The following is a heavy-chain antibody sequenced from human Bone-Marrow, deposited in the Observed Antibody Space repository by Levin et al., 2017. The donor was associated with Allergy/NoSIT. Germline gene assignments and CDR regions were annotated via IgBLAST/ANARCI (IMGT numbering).Heavy chain of an antibody. Sequence: ASVKVSCKASGYTFTSYGISWVRQAPGQGLEWMGWISAYNGNTNYAQKLQGRVTMTTDTSTSTAYMELRSLRSDDTAVYYCATPRRDYGDSPGAFDIWGQGTMVTVSS. CDR3: ATPRRDYGDSPGAFDI. CDR1: GYTFTSYG. V-gene: IGHV1-18*01. CDR2: ISAYNGNT. D-gene: IGHD4-17*01. J-gene: IGHJ3*02.